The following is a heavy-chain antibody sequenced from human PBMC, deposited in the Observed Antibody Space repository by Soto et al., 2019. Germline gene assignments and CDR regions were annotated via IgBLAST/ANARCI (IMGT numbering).Heavy chain of an antibody. CDR1: GYTFTCYG. CDR3: ARGRYGDY. Sequence: QVHLVQSGAEVKKPGASVKVSCKASGYTFTCYGITWVRQAPGQGLEWMGWISARNGNTDYAQKLQGRVIVTRDTSTSTAYMELRSLRSDDTAVYYCARGRYGDYWGQGALVTVSS. J-gene: IGHJ4*02. V-gene: IGHV1-18*01. CDR2: ISARNGNT. D-gene: IGHD1-1*01.